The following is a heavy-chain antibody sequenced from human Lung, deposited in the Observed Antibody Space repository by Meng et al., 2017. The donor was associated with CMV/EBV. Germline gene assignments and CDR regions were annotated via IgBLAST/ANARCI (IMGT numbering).Heavy chain of an antibody. Sequence: XVSCKASGYRFTNYWIGWVRQMPGKGLEWMGIIYPGDSDTRYSPSFQGQVTISADKSITTAYLQWSSLKASDTAMYYCAKLNGQMAAHYSREGARVTVSS. CDR3: AKLNGQMAAHY. D-gene: IGHD5-24*01. V-gene: IGHV5-51*01. CDR2: IYPGDSDT. J-gene: IGHJ4*02. CDR1: GYRFTNYW.